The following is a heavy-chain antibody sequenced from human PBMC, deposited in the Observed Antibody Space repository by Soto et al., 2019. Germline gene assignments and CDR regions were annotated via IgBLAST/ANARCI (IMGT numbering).Heavy chain of an antibody. CDR3: ARTLGLISGTYVYYCYVMAV. J-gene: IGHJ6*02. Sequence: PSETLSLTCNVSGGSIYTYYWIWIRQSPGKGLEWIGYIYYSGSTNYNPSLKSRVTISVDTSKNQFSLKLSSVTAADTAVYYCARTLGLISGTYVYYCYVMAVWGQGTTVTVSS. CDR2: IYYSGST. D-gene: IGHD1-7*01. CDR1: GGSIYTYY. V-gene: IGHV4-59*01.